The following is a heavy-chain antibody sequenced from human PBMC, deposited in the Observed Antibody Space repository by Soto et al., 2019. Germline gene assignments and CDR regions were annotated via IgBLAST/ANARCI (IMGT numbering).Heavy chain of an antibody. CDR1: GYSFTSYW. D-gene: IGHD3-10*01. CDR3: ARQGDGSGSYVDY. CDR2: IDPSDSYT. J-gene: IGHJ4*02. V-gene: IGHV5-10-1*01. Sequence: PGESLKISCKGSGYSFTSYWISWVRQMPGKGLEWMGRIDPSDSYTNYSPSFQGHVTISADKSISTAYQQWSSLKASDTAMYYCARQGDGSGSYVDYWGQGTLVTVSS.